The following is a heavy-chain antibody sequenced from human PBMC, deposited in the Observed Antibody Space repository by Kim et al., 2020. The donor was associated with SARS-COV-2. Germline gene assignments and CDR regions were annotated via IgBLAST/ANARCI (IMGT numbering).Heavy chain of an antibody. V-gene: IGHV3-20*04. Sequence: GGSLRLSCAASGFTFGDYGMSWVRQAPGKGLEWFSGINWNGGSTGYADSVKGRFTISRDNAKNSLYLQMNSLRAEDTALYYCARGAPGGAVAGLVYYWGQGTLVTVSS. CDR2: INWNGGST. J-gene: IGHJ4*02. D-gene: IGHD6-19*01. CDR3: ARGAPGGAVAGLVYY. CDR1: GFTFGDYG.